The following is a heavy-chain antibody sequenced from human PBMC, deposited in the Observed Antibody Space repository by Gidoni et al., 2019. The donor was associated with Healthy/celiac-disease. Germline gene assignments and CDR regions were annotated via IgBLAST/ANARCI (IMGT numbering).Heavy chain of an antibody. V-gene: IGHV4-61*02. CDR3: ARDQGYSYGFVV. Sequence: QVQLQESGPGLVKPSQTLSLTCTVSGGSISSGSYYWSWIRQPAGKGLEWIGRIYTSGSTNYNPSLKSRVTISVDTSKNQFSLKLSSVTAADTAVYYCARDQGYSYGFVVWGQGTTVTVSS. D-gene: IGHD5-18*01. CDR2: IYTSGST. CDR1: GGSISSGSYY. J-gene: IGHJ6*02.